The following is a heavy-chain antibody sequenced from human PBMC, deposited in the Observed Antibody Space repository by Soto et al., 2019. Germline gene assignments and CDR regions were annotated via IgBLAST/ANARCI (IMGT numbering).Heavy chain of an antibody. CDR2: ISSSSSYT. V-gene: IGHV3-11*06. Sequence: QVQLVESGGGLVKPGGSLRLSCAASGFTFSDYYMSWIRQAPGKGLEWVSYISSSSSYTNYADSVKGRFTISRDNAKNSLYLQLNSRRAKDTAVYYCARESQSITIFGVVISKPNEYNWFDPWGQGTLVTVSS. CDR3: ARESQSITIFGVVISKPNEYNWFDP. J-gene: IGHJ5*02. CDR1: GFTFSDYY. D-gene: IGHD3-3*01.